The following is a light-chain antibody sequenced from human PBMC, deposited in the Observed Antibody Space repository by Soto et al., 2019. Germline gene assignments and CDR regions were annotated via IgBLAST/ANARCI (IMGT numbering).Light chain of an antibody. CDR1: QSVSSN. CDR2: GAS. V-gene: IGKV3-15*01. J-gene: IGKJ3*01. Sequence: EIVMTQSPATLSVSPGERDTLSCRASQSVSSNLAWYQQKPGQAPRLLIYGASTRATGIPARFSGSGSGTEFTLTISSLQSEDFAVYYCQQDNNWPSFTFGPGTKGDIK. CDR3: QQDNNWPSFT.